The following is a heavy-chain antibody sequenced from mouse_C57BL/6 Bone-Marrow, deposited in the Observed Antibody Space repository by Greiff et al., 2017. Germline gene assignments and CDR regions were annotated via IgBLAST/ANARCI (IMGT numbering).Heavy chain of an antibody. CDR2: IYPGDGDT. CDR3: ARPGSSLWAMDY. CDR1: GYAFSSYW. J-gene: IGHJ4*01. Sequence: QVQLQQSGAELVKPGASVKISCKASGYAFSSYWMNWVKQRPGKGLEWIGQIYPGDGDTNYNGKFKGKATLTADKSSSTAYMQLSSLTSEDSAVYFCARPGSSLWAMDYWGQGTSVTVSS. V-gene: IGHV1-80*01. D-gene: IGHD1-1*01.